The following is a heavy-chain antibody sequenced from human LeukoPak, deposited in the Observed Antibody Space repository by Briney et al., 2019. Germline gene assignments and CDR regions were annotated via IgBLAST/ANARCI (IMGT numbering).Heavy chain of an antibody. D-gene: IGHD5-12*01. CDR1: GFTFSSYG. J-gene: IGHJ4*02. Sequence: GRSLRLSCAASGFTFSSYGMHWVRQAPGKGLEWVAVIWYDGSNKYYADSVKGRFTISRDNSKNTLYLQMNSLRAEDTAVYYCARDVTLRGYSGYDGGLDYWGQGTLVTVSS. CDR2: IWYDGSNK. V-gene: IGHV3-33*01. CDR3: ARDVTLRGYSGYDGGLDY.